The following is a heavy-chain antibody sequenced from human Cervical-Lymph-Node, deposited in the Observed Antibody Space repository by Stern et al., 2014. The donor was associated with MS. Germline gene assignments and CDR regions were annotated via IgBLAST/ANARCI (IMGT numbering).Heavy chain of an antibody. CDR3: ASVGATTDYYYGMDV. V-gene: IGHV4-61*01. CDR1: GGSVSSGSYY. D-gene: IGHD1-26*01. J-gene: IGHJ6*02. Sequence: VQLLESGPGLVKPSETLSLTCTVSGGSVSSGSYYWSWIRQPPGKGLEWIGDIYYSGSTNYNPSLKSRVPISVDTSKNQCSLKLSSVTAADTAVYYCASVGATTDYYYGMDVWGQGTTVTVSS. CDR2: IYYSGST.